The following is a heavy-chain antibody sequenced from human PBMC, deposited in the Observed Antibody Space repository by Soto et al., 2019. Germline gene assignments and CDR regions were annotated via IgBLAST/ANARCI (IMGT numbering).Heavy chain of an antibody. CDR1: GFSLSTSGVG. J-gene: IGHJ4*02. V-gene: IGHV2-5*02. CDR3: AHKTGRGANFDY. D-gene: IGHD3-10*01. Sequence: QITLKESGPTLVKPTQTLTLACTFSGFSLSTSGVGVGWIRQPPGKALEWLALIYWDDDKRYSPSLKSRLTIXKXXSKNQVVLTMTNMDPVDAATYYCAHKTGRGANFDYWGQGTLVTVSS. CDR2: IYWDDDK.